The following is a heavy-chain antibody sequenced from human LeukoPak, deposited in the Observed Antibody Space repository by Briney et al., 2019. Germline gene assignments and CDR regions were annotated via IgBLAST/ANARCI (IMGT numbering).Heavy chain of an antibody. J-gene: IGHJ3*02. CDR3: ARERAEWFGESHNAFDI. CDR1: GFTFSNYW. D-gene: IGHD3-10*01. Sequence: SGGSLRLSCAASGFTFSNYWMHWVRQAPGKGLVWVSRINSDGINTSYADSVKGRFTISRDNAKNSLYLQMNSLRAEDTAVYYCARERAEWFGESHNAFDIWGQGTMVTVSS. CDR2: INSDGINT. V-gene: IGHV3-74*01.